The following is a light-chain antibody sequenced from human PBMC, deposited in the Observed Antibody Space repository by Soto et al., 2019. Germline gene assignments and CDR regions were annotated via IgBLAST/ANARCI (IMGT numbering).Light chain of an antibody. CDR1: NSNIGAGFD. V-gene: IGLV1-40*01. J-gene: IGLJ2*01. CDR3: QSYDPTLRTSL. Sequence: QPVLTQPPSVSGAPGQRVTISCTGINSNIGAGFDVHWYQQFPGTAPKLLIHSNNNRPSGVPDRFSGSKSGTSASLAIAGLQAEDEADYYCQSYDPTLRTSLFGGGTKVTVL. CDR2: SNN.